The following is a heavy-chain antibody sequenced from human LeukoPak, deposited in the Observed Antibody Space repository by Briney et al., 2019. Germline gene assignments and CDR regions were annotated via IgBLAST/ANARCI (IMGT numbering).Heavy chain of an antibody. D-gene: IGHD2-21*01. CDR3: ASSIAVSIRNYYYMDV. CDR2: IYYSGST. Sequence: SETLSLTCTVSGGSISSSSYYWGWIRQPPGKGLEWIGSIYYSGSTYYNPSLKSRVTISADTSKNQFSLRLNSVTAADTAVYYCASSIAVSIRNYYYMDVWGKGTTVTVSS. J-gene: IGHJ6*03. V-gene: IGHV4-39*07. CDR1: GGSISSSSYY.